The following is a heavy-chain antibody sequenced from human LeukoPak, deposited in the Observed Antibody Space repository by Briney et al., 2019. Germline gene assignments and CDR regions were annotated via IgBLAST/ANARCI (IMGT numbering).Heavy chain of an antibody. CDR3: ARVGVLRYYYGSEGNYYFDY. J-gene: IGHJ4*02. D-gene: IGHD3-10*01. CDR2: IRYDGSNK. Sequence: GGSLRLSCAASGFTFSSYGMHWVRQAPGKGLEWVAFIRYDGSNKYYADSVKGRFTISRDNSKNTLYLQMNSLRAEDTALYYCARVGVLRYYYGSEGNYYFDYWGQGTLVTVSS. V-gene: IGHV3-30*02. CDR1: GFTFSSYG.